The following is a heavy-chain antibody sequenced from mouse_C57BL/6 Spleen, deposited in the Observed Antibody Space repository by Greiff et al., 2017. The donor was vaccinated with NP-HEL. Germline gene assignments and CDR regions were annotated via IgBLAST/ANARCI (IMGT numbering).Heavy chain of an antibody. CDR1: GYTFTSYW. Sequence: QVQLQQPGAELVKPGASVKLSCKASGYTFTSYWMHWVKQRPGQGLEWIGMIHPNSGSTNYNEKFKSKATLTVDKSSSTAYMQLSSLTSEDSAVYYCARSHGSSYAFAYWGQGTLVTVSA. D-gene: IGHD1-1*01. CDR2: IHPNSGST. CDR3: ARSHGSSYAFAY. J-gene: IGHJ3*01. V-gene: IGHV1-64*01.